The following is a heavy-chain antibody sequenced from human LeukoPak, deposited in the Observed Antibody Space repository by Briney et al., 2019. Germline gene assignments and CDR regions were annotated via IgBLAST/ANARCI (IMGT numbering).Heavy chain of an antibody. CDR2: ISAYNGNT. J-gene: IGHJ3*02. CDR3: ARGGVNYYDSSGYNYPDAFDI. V-gene: IGHV1-18*01. Sequence: GASVKVSCKASGYTFTSYGISWVRQAPGQGLEWMGWISAYNGNTNYAQKLQGRVTMTTDTSTSTAYMELRSLRSDHTAVYYCARGGVNYYDSSGYNYPDAFDIWGQGTMVTVSS. D-gene: IGHD3-22*01. CDR1: GYTFTSYG.